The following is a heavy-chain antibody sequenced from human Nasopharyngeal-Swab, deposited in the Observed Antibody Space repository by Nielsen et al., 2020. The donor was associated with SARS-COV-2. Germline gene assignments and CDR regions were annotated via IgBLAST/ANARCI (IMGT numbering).Heavy chain of an antibody. CDR2: ISVYNGDT. D-gene: IGHD2-15*01. CDR3: AREIFSGYCSGTRCYGVIYYGMDV. Sequence: ASVKVSCKASGYTFSNYGISWVRQTPGQGLEWMGWISVYNGDTNYAQKFQGRVTMTIDTSTSTAYMKLRSLRPDDTAVYFCAREIFSGYCSGTRCYGVIYYGMDVWGQGTTVTVSS. CDR1: GYTFSNYG. J-gene: IGHJ6*02. V-gene: IGHV1-18*01.